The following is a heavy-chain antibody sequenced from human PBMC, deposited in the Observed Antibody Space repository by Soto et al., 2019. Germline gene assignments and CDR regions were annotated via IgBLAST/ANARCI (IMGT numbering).Heavy chain of an antibody. J-gene: IGHJ4*02. Sequence: EVQLVESGGGLVQPGGSLRLSCAGSGFTFSGYWMHWVRQAPGKGPVWVSRLNPNGTFTTNADSVKGRFTISRDNAKNTVYLQMKSLRADDTAVYYCARGGTSTTYGGLFYNWGQGTLVTVSS. V-gene: IGHV3-74*01. CDR3: ARGGTSTTYGGLFYN. D-gene: IGHD2-2*01. CDR1: GFTFSGYW. CDR2: LNPNGTFT.